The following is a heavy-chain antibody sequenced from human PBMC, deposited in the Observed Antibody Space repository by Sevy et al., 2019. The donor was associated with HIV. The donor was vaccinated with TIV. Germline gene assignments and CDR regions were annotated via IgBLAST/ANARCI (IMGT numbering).Heavy chain of an antibody. CDR2: TKNKANTYTT. CDR3: VGSNKNYDLNS. D-gene: IGHD3-3*01. V-gene: IGHV3-72*01. Sequence: GGSLRLSCATSGFIFSNYAMHWIRQAPGKGLEWVGRTKNKANTYTTEYAASVKGRFTISSDDSWNSMYLQMNSLKTEDTAVYYCVGSNKNYDLNSWGQGTLVTVSS. CDR1: GFIFSNYA. J-gene: IGHJ4*02.